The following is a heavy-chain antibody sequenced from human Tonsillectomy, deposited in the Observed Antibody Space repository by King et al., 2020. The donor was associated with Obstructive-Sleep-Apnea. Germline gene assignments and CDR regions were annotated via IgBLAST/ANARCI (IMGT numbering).Heavy chain of an antibody. J-gene: IGHJ4*02. CDR3: ARMVYSSSWYRFFDS. V-gene: IGHV7-4-1*02. CDR1: GYSFTSYA. CDR2: SNTNTGNP. D-gene: IGHD6-13*01. Sequence: VQLVESGSELKTPGASVKVSCKASGYSFTSYAMNWVRQAPGQGLEWRGRSNTNTGNPTYAQGFTGRFCFSLDTSGSTAYLQISSLKAEDTAVYYCARMVYSSSWYRFFDSWGQGTLVTVSS.